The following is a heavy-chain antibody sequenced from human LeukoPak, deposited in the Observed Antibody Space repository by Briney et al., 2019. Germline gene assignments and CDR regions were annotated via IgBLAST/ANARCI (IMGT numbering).Heavy chain of an antibody. J-gene: IGHJ4*02. CDR2: IYYTGNT. V-gene: IGHV4-39*01. D-gene: IGHD3-22*01. Sequence: PSGTLSLTCTVSGGSISSSSYYWGWIRQPPGKGLEWIGSIYYTGNTYYNPSLKSRVTISADTSKNQFSLRLTSVTAADTAVYYCARHVHVSMIVVILSDYFDYWGRGTLVSVSS. CDR3: ARHVHVSMIVVILSDYFDY. CDR1: GGSISSSSYY.